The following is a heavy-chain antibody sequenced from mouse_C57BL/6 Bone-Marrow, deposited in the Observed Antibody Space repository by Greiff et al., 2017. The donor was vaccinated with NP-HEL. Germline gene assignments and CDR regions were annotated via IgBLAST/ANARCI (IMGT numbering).Heavy chain of an antibody. V-gene: IGHV3-6*01. CDR1: GYSITSGYY. CDR3: ARFGDY. J-gene: IGHJ4*01. Sequence: EVKLLESGPGLVKPSPSLSLTCSVTGYSITSGYYWNWIRQFPGNKLEWMGYISYDGSNNYNPSLKNRISITRDTSKNQFFLKLNSVTTEDTATYYCARFGDYWGQGTSVTVSS. CDR2: ISYDGSN.